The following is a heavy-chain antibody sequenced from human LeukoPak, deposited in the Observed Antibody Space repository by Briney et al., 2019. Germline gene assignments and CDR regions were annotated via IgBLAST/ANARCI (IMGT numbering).Heavy chain of an antibody. CDR2: INPNSGGT. J-gene: IGHJ6*02. D-gene: IGHD2-2*01. CDR1: GYTFTGYY. V-gene: IGHV1-2*04. CDR3: GRERQVVPAAMVDYYHGMDV. Sequence: GASVKVSCKASGYTFTGYYMHWVRQAPGQGLEWMGWINPNSGGTNYAQKFQGWVTMTRDTSISTAYMELSRLRSDDTAVYYCGRERQVVPAAMVDYYHGMDVWGQGTTVTVSS.